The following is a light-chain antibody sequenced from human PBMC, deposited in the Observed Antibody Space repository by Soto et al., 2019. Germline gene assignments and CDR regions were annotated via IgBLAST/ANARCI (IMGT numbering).Light chain of an antibody. Sequence: EIVLTQSPGTLSLSPGERATLSCRASQSVSSSYLAWSQQKPGQAPRLLIYGASSRATGIPDRFSGSGAGTDFTLTISRLEPEDFAVYYCQQYPGYTFGQGTKLEIK. CDR2: GAS. J-gene: IGKJ2*01. CDR3: QQYPGYT. CDR1: QSVSSSY. V-gene: IGKV3-20*01.